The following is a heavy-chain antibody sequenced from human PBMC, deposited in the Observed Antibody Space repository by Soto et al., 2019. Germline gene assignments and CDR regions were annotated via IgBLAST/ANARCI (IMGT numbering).Heavy chain of an antibody. CDR3: AKDRLAGNFDY. CDR2: ISNTGGGT. Sequence: TGGSLRLSCAASGFTFNNYAINLVRQAPGMGLEWVATISNTGGGTYYADSVKGRFTISRDNSKNTLYLQMSSLRVEDTAVYYCAKDRLAGNFDYWGQGTQVTVSS. V-gene: IGHV3-23*01. CDR1: GFTFNNYA. J-gene: IGHJ4*02.